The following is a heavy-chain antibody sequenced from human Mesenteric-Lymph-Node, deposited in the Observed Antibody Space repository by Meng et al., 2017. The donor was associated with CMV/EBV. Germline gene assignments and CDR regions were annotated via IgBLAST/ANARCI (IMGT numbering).Heavy chain of an antibody. D-gene: IGHD2-2*01. CDR2: INPSGGSP. V-gene: IGHV1-46*04. Sequence: ASVKVSCKASGYTFINYYMHWVRQAPGQGPEWMAIINPSGGSPTYAQKLQGRLKMTRDTSTSTVYMELTSLRSEDTAVYYCARDRRGREVDPAVLDVWGQGTTVTVSS. CDR3: ARDRRGREVDPAVLDV. J-gene: IGHJ6*02. CDR1: GYTFINYY.